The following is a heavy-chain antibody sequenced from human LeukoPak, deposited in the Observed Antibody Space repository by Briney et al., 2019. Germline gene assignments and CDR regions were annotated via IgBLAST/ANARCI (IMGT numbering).Heavy chain of an antibody. CDR2: IYYSGST. CDR1: GGSISSYY. Sequence: SETLSLTCTVSGGSISSYYWSWIRQPPGKGLEWIGYIYYSGSTNYNPSLKSRVTISVDTSKNQFSLKLTSVTATDTAVYFCARGPLGDLFSDAFDIWGQGTKVTVSS. V-gene: IGHV4-59*01. D-gene: IGHD3-10*01. CDR3: ARGPLGDLFSDAFDI. J-gene: IGHJ3*02.